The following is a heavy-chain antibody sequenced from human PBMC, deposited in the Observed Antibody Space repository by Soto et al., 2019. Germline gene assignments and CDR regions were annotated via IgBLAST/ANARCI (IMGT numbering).Heavy chain of an antibody. CDR2: INPSGGST. J-gene: IGHJ6*02. V-gene: IGHV1-46*01. Sequence: ASVKVSCKASGYTFTSYYMHWVRQAPGQGLEWMGIINPSGGSTSYAQKFQGRVTMTRDTSTSTVYMELSSLRSEDTAVYYCARGRVVVVPAAMNYYYYGMDVWGQGNTVTVSS. D-gene: IGHD2-2*01. CDR1: GYTFTSYY. CDR3: ARGRVVVVPAAMNYYYYGMDV.